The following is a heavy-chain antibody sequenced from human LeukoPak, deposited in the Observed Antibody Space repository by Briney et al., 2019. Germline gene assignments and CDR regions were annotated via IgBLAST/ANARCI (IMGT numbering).Heavy chain of an antibody. D-gene: IGHD6-19*01. J-gene: IGHJ4*02. V-gene: IGHV3-43*01. Sequence: GGSLRLSCAASGFTFSSYSMNWVRQAPGKGLEWVSLISSDGGTTYYADSVKGRFTISRDNSKNSLYLQMNSLRTDDTALYYCAKGQFGGSGWYEGWFDYWGQGTLVTVSS. CDR2: ISSDGGTT. CDR3: AKGQFGGSGWYEGWFDY. CDR1: GFTFSSYS.